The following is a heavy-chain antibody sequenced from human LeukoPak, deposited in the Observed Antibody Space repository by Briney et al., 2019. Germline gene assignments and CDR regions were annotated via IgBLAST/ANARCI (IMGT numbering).Heavy chain of an antibody. Sequence: ASVKVSCKTSGYTFTGYYMHWVRQAPGQGLEGMGWINPNRSVTNYAQRFQGRVTMTRDTSISAAYMELRWLRPDDTAVYYCARERGGISPFDSWGQGTLVTVSS. D-gene: IGHD2-15*01. CDR3: ARERGGISPFDS. CDR1: GYTFTGYY. CDR2: INPNRSVT. V-gene: IGHV1-2*02. J-gene: IGHJ4*02.